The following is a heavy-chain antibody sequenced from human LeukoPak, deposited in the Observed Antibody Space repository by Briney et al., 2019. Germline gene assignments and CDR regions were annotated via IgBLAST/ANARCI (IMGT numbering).Heavy chain of an antibody. CDR1: GYTFTVYG. Sequence: ASVKVSCKASGYTFTVYGITWVRQASGQGLEWMGWISAYNGNTNYAQKLQGRVTMTTDTSTSTAYMELRSLRSDDTAVYYCARDTYYYDSSGYSGWFDPWGQGTLVTVSS. CDR2: ISAYNGNT. V-gene: IGHV1-18*01. J-gene: IGHJ5*02. CDR3: ARDTYYYDSSGYSGWFDP. D-gene: IGHD3-22*01.